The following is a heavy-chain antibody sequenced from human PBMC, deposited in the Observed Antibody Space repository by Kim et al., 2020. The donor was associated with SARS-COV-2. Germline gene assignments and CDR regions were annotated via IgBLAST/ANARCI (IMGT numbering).Heavy chain of an antibody. CDR1: GYSFTYYY. D-gene: IGHD2-8*01. CDR2: IKPNASTT. J-gene: IGHJ6*02. CDR3: AKDGVSPKYCTTSSYRHPVEGYFCGMDV. V-gene: IGHV1-46*01. Sequence: ASVKVSCKASGYSFTYYYIHWVRQAPGQGLEWMGIIKPNASTTSYAERFQGRVTMTRDTSTSTVYMELSSLRSEDTAAYFCAKDGVSPKYCTTSSYRHPVEGYFCGMDVWVQGTTVTVSS.